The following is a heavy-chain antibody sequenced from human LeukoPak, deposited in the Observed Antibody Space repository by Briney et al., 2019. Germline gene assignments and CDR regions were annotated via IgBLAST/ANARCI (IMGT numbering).Heavy chain of an antibody. J-gene: IGHJ6*03. CDR3: ARGTDYGDFRSPLYYYYYYMDV. CDR1: GDSVSSNSAA. V-gene: IGHV6-1*01. D-gene: IGHD4-17*01. CDR2: TCYRSKWYN. Sequence: SQTLSLTCAISGDSVSSNSAAWNWIRQSPSRGLEWLGRTCYRSKWYNDYAVSVKSRITINPDTSKNQFSLQLNSVTPEDTAVYYCARGTDYGDFRSPLYYYYYYMDVWGKGTTVTISS.